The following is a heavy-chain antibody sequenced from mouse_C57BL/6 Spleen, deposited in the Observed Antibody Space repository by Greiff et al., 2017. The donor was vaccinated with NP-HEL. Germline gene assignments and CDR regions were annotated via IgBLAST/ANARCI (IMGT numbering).Heavy chain of an antibody. D-gene: IGHD3-2*02. CDR1: GFSLTSYG. J-gene: IGHJ3*01. Sequence: VQLQQSGPGLVAPSQSLSITCTVSGFSLTSYGVHWVRQPPGKGLEWLVVIWSDGSTTYNSALKSRLSISKDNSKSQVFLKMNSLQTDDTAMYYCARQGDSSGYFWFAYWGQGTLVTVSA. V-gene: IGHV2-6-1*01. CDR2: IWSDGST. CDR3: ARQGDSSGYFWFAY.